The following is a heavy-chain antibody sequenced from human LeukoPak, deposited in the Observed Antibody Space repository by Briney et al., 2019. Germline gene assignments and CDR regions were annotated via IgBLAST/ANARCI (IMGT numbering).Heavy chain of an antibody. V-gene: IGHV5-51*01. CDR2: IYPGDSET. CDR1: GNSFNNHF. D-gene: IGHD3-10*01. Sequence: GESLQISCQGSGNSFNNHFIGWVRQMPGKGLEWMGIIYPGDSETRCSPSFEGLVTISADKSISTVYLQWSSLEASDTAMYYCARRSTVIRGVLEEAFDYWGQGTLVTVSS. CDR3: ARRSTVIRGVLEEAFDY. J-gene: IGHJ4*02.